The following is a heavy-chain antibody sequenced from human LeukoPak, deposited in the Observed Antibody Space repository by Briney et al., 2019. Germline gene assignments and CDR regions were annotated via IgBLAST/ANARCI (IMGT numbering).Heavy chain of an antibody. CDR2: ISSSSSYI. CDR3: ARELGYCSGGSCYGDY. CDR1: GFTFSSYS. D-gene: IGHD2-15*01. V-gene: IGHV3-21*01. J-gene: IGHJ4*02. Sequence: GGSLRLSCAASGFTFSSYSMNWVRQAPGKGLEWVSSISSSSSYIYYADSVKGRFTISRDNAKNSLYLQMNSLGAEDTAVYYCARELGYCSGGSCYGDYWGQGTLVTVSS.